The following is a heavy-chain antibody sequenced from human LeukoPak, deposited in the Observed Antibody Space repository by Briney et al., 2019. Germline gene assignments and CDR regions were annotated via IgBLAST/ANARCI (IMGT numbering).Heavy chain of an antibody. Sequence: GGSLRLSCAASGFTFSSYSMNWVRQAPGKGLEWVSSISSSSSYIYYADSVKGRFTISRDNAKNSLYLQMNSLRAEDTAVYYCASGSRGDYYYGMDVWGQGTTVTVSS. CDR3: ASGSRGDYYYGMDV. CDR1: GFTFSSYS. CDR2: ISSSSSYI. V-gene: IGHV3-21*01. D-gene: IGHD3-10*01. J-gene: IGHJ6*02.